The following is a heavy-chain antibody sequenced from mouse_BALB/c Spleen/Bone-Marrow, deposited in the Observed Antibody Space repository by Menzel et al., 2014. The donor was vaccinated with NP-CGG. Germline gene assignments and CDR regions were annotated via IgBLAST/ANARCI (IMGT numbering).Heavy chain of an antibody. CDR1: GYTFTSYY. V-gene: IGHV1S56*01. J-gene: IGHJ2*01. CDR3: AREANWNFDY. CDR2: IYPGNVNT. D-gene: IGHD4-1*01. Sequence: QVQLQQSGPELVKPGASVRISCKAAGYTFTSYYIHWVKQRPGQGLEWIGWIYPGNVNTKYNEKFKGKATLTADKSSSTAYFLLSSLTSEDSAVYFCAREANWNFDYWGQGTTLTVSS.